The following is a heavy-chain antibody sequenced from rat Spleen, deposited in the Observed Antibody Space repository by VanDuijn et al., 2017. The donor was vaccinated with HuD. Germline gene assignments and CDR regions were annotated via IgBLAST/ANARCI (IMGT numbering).Heavy chain of an antibody. J-gene: IGHJ2*01. V-gene: IGHV5-17*01. D-gene: IGHD1-11*01. CDR1: GFTFSDYA. Sequence: EVQLVESGGGLVQPGKSLKFSCAASGFTFSDYAMAWVRQAPRKGLEWVATIIYDGTSTYYRDSVKGRFTISRDNAKSTLYLQMNSLRSEDTATYYFTRHDGKYGGYSDYFDYWGQGVMVTVSS. CDR3: TRHDGKYGGYSDYFDY. CDR2: IIYDGTST.